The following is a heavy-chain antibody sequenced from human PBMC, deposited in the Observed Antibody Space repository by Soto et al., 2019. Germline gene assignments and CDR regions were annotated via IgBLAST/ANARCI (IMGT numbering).Heavy chain of an antibody. CDR2: ISYDGSNK. J-gene: IGHJ4*02. V-gene: IGHV3-30*18. CDR1: GFTFSSYG. D-gene: IGHD2-15*01. Sequence: GGSLRLSCAASGFTFSSYGMHWVRQAPGKGLEWVAVISYDGSNKYYADSVKGRFTISRDNSKNTLYLQMNSLRAEDTAVYYCAKGRYCSGGSCYGHRIFDYWGQGTLVTVSS. CDR3: AKGRYCSGGSCYGHRIFDY.